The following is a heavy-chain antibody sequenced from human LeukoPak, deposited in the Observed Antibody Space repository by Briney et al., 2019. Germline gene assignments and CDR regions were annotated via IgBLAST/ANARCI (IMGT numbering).Heavy chain of an antibody. CDR2: IYYTGST. D-gene: IGHD6-19*01. CDR1: GASISGSGYY. CDR3: VKSGGYGLIDY. J-gene: IGHJ4*02. V-gene: IGHV4-39*01. Sequence: SETLSLTCAVSGASISGSGYYVGWIRQPPGKGREWIGNIYYTGSTYYNASLQSRVTISIDMSNNQFSLRLSSVTAADTAMYYCVKSGGYGLIDYWGQGTLVTVSS.